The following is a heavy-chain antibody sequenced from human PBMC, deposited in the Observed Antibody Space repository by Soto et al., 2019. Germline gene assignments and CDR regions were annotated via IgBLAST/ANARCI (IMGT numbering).Heavy chain of an antibody. CDR1: GFTFSNYA. CDR3: AKKGLGSLKTFCSNSDCHYAFDL. D-gene: IGHD2-8*01. Sequence: PGGSLRLSCAASGFTFSNYAMSWIRQAPGKGLEWVSTIRETGNTYYADSVRGHFTTSRDNSKNTLYLQMNSLRAEDTAIYYCAKKGLGSLKTFCSNSDCHYAFDLWGQGTVVTVSS. J-gene: IGHJ3*01. CDR2: IRETGNT. V-gene: IGHV3-23*01.